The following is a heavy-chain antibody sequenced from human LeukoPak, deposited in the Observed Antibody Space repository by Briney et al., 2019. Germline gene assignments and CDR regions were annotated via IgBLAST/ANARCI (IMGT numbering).Heavy chain of an antibody. CDR3: ARLLGTSSSWYRSYYYYGMDV. V-gene: IGHV3-30-3*01. J-gene: IGHJ6*02. D-gene: IGHD6-13*01. Sequence: GRSLRLSCAASGFTFSSYAMHWVRQAPGKGLEWVAVISYDGSNKYYADSVKGRFTISRDNSKNTLYLQMNSLRAEDTAVYYCARLLGTSSSWYRSYYYYGMDVWGQGTTVTVSS. CDR2: ISYDGSNK. CDR1: GFTFSSYA.